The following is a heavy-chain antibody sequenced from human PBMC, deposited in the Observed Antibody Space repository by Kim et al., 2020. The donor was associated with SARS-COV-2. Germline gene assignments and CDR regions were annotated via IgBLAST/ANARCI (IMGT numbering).Heavy chain of an antibody. V-gene: IGHV4-31*03. J-gene: IGHJ6*02. CDR3: ARALPDIVVVPAAPCHMDV. CDR2: IYYSGST. D-gene: IGHD2-2*01. Sequence: SETLSLTCTVSGGSISSGGYYWSWIRQHPGKGLEWIGYIYYSGSTYYNPSLKSRVTISVDTSKNQFSLKLSSVTAADTAVYYCARALPDIVVVPAAPCHMDVWGQGTTVTVSS. CDR1: GGSISSGGYY.